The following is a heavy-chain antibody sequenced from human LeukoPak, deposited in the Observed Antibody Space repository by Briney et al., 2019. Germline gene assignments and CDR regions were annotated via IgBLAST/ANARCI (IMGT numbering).Heavy chain of an antibody. D-gene: IGHD1/OR15-1a*01. J-gene: IGHJ6*02. CDR3: ARNRDANAYYYYYGMDV. CDR2: IYYSGST. CDR1: GGSISSGDYY. V-gene: IGHV4-30-4*01. Sequence: SETLSLTCTVSGGSISSGDYYWSWIRQPPGKGLEWIGYIYYSGSTYYNPSLKSRVTISVDTSKNQFSLKLSSVTAADTAVYYWARNRDANAYYYYYGMDVWGQGTTVTVSS.